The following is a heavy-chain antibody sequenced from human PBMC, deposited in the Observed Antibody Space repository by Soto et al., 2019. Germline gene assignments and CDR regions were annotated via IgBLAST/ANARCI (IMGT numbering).Heavy chain of an antibody. V-gene: IGHV5-51*01. J-gene: IGHJ4*02. CDR1: GYNFTTFW. CDR3: ARLGFPGAIYFDS. CDR2: IYPGDSET. Sequence: GASLKISCKGSGYNFTTFWIGWVRQMPGKGLEWMGIIYPGDSETKYSPDFEGQVTISADRSTNTAYLQWRSLRASDTAMYYCARLGFPGAIYFDSWGLGALVTAPQ.